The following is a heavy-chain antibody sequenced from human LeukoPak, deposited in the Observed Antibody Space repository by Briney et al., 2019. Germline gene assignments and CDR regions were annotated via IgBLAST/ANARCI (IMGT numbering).Heavy chain of an antibody. CDR2: IVPIFGTA. D-gene: IGHD6-19*01. V-gene: IGHV1-69*13. CDR3: ASRSSRWYLFDY. J-gene: IGHJ4*02. Sequence: ASVKVSCKASGGTFSSYAISWVRQAPGQGLEWMGGIVPIFGTANYAQKFQGRVTITADESTSTAYMELSSLRSEDTAVYYCASRSSRWYLFDYWGQGTLVTVSS. CDR1: GGTFSSYA.